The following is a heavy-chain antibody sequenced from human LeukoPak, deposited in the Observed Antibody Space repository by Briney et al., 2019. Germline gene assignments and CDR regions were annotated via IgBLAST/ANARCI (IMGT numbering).Heavy chain of an antibody. CDR2: IYHSGST. CDR3: ARESSNYYDSSGYFFDY. CDR1: GYSISSGYY. D-gene: IGHD3-22*01. J-gene: IGHJ4*02. V-gene: IGHV4-38-2*02. Sequence: SETLSLTCTVSGYSISSGYYWGWIRQPPGKGLEWIGSIYHSGSTYYNPSLKRRVTISGETYKNQFYVKVRSVSAADRAVYYCARESSNYYDSSGYFFDYWGQGTLVTVSS.